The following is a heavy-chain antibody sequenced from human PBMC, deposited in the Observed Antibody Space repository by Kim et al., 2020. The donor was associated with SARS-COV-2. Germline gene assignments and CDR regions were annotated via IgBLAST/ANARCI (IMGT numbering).Heavy chain of an antibody. CDR2: ISGDGGST. D-gene: IGHD3-16*02. Sequence: GGSLRLSCAASGFTFDDYAMHWVRQAPGKGLEWVSLISGDGGSTYYADSVKGRFTISRDNSKNSLYLQMNSLRTEDTALYYCAKVYDYVWGSYRSILDYWGQGTLVTVSS. CDR1: GFTFDDYA. CDR3: AKVYDYVWGSYRSILDY. J-gene: IGHJ4*02. V-gene: IGHV3-43*02.